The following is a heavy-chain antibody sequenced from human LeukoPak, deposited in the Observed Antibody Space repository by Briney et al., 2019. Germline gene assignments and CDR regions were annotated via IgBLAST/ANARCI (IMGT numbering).Heavy chain of an antibody. CDR2: IYTSGST. D-gene: IGHD2-15*01. CDR1: GRSITCYY. CDR3: ARDRPTGASRAFVVQ. V-gene: IGHV4-4*07. Sequence: PSETLSLTCTVSGRSITCYYWSWIRQPAGKGLEYIGRIYTSGSTNYNPSLKSRVTMSVDTSKNQFSLKLSSVTAADTAVYYCARDRPTGASRAFVVQWGQGSLVTVSS. J-gene: IGHJ1*01.